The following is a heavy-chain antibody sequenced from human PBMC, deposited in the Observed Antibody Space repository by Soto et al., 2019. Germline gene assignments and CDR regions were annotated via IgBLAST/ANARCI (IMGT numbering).Heavy chain of an antibody. J-gene: IGHJ4*02. D-gene: IGHD6-19*01. CDR2: TYYRSNWRH. V-gene: IGHV6-1*01. CDR3: ARGVAGTGFDL. CDR1: GDSVSSNTAA. Sequence: SQTLSLTCAISGDSVSSNTAAWNWIRSSPSRGLEWLGRTYYRSNWRHDYAVSVKSRITVNPDTSKNHFSLQLNSVTPDDTAVYYCARGVAGTGFDLWGQGTLVSVSS.